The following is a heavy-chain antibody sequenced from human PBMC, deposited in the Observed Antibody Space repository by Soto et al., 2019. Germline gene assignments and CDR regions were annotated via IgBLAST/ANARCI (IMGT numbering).Heavy chain of an antibody. V-gene: IGHV3-23*01. CDR1: GFTFSSFA. Sequence: EVQLLESGGGLVQPGGSLRLSCAASGFTFSSFAMSWVRQAPGKGLEWVSGISGSGGSTYYADSVEGRFTISRDNSKNTLYLQMNSLRGEDTAVYYCAKDRKRGSGWYWDYWGQGTLVTVSS. CDR3: AKDRKRGSGWYWDY. J-gene: IGHJ4*02. CDR2: ISGSGGST. D-gene: IGHD6-19*01.